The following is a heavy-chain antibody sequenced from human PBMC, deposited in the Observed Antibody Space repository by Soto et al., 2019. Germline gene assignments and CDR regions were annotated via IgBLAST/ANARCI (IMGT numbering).Heavy chain of an antibody. CDR1: GFTFSSYA. J-gene: IGHJ4*02. V-gene: IGHV3-23*01. CDR3: AKEKNIILMVYAIFDY. Sequence: GGSLRLSCAASGFTFSSYAMSWVRQAPGKGLEWVSAISGSGGSTYYADSVKGRFTISRDNSKNTLYLQMNSLRAEDTAVYYCAKEKNIILMVYAIFDYWGQGTLVTVSS. CDR2: ISGSGGST. D-gene: IGHD2-8*01.